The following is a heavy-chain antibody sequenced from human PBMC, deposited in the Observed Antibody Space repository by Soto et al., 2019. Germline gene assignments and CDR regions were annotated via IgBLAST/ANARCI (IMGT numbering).Heavy chain of an antibody. D-gene: IGHD5-12*01. CDR2: IRSKAYGGTT. V-gene: IGHV3-49*03. J-gene: IGHJ3*02. Sequence: GGSLRLSCTASGFTFGDYAMSWFRQAPGKGLEWVGFIRSKAYGGTTEYAASVKGRFTISRDVSKRIAYLQMNSLKTEDTAVYYCTSYLRYSGYVGDAFDIWGQGTMVTVSS. CDR3: TSYLRYSGYVGDAFDI. CDR1: GFTFGDYA.